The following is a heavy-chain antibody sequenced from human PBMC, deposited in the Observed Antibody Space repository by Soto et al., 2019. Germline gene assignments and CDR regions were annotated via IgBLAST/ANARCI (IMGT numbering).Heavy chain of an antibody. Sequence: GGSLRLSCTASGFTFSNYAMHWVRQAPGRGLEWVALISYDGSYQYYGDSVKGRFTVSRDNSKNMFYLQMSSLTPDDTAVYFCTKDRTIASRFDSWGQGTLVTVSS. J-gene: IGHJ4*02. CDR3: TKDRTIASRFDS. D-gene: IGHD6-13*01. V-gene: IGHV3-30*04. CDR1: GFTFSNYA. CDR2: ISYDGSYQ.